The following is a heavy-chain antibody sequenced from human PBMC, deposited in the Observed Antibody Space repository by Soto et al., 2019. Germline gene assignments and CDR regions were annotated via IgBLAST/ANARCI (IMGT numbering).Heavy chain of an antibody. CDR2: IYYSGST. D-gene: IGHD2-2*01. V-gene: IGHV4-39*01. CDR3: ARHGWGDIVVVPAAMFDY. CDR1: GGSISSSSYY. J-gene: IGHJ4*02. Sequence: SETLSLTCTVSGGSISSSSYYWGWIRQPPGKGLEWIGSIYYSGSTYYNPSLKSRVTISVDTSKNQFSLKLSSVTAADTAVYYCARHGWGDIVVVPAAMFDYWGQGTLVTVSS.